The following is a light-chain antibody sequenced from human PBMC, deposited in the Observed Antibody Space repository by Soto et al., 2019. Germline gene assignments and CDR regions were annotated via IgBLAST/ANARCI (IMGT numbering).Light chain of an antibody. CDR3: HQRQSWPRT. CDR1: QYINTR. Sequence: EIVLTQSPATLSSFPVYRVSLSFRASQYINTRLAWYQHRPGQAPRLLIYQTSIRAAGIPARFSASGSGTDFTLTISDVQPEDFALYYCHQRQSWPRTFGQGTKVDIK. V-gene: IGKV3-11*01. J-gene: IGKJ1*01. CDR2: QTS.